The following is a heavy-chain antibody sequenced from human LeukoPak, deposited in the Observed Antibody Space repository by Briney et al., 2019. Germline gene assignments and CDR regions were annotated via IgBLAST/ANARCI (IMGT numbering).Heavy chain of an antibody. CDR2: MNPNSGNT. CDR1: GYTFTIYD. D-gene: IGHD4-23*01. CDR3: ARGGGNLYYYYYMDV. V-gene: IGHV1-8*03. Sequence: ASVKVSCKASGYTFTIYDISWVRQATGQGLEWMGWMNPNSGNTGYAQKFQGRVTITRNTSISTAYMELSSLRSEDTAVYYCARGGGNLYYYYYMDVWGQGTTVTVSS. J-gene: IGHJ6*03.